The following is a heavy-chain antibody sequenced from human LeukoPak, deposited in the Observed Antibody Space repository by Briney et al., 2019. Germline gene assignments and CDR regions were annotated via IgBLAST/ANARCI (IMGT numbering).Heavy chain of an antibody. CDR1: GYTFTSYG. J-gene: IGHJ3*02. V-gene: IGHV1-18*01. Sequence: GASVKVSCKASGYTFTSYGISWARQAPGQGLEWMGWISAYNGNTNYAQKLQGRVTMTTDTSTSTAYMELSSLRSEDTAVYYCASLYYYDSSGSDDAFDIWGQGTMVTVSS. D-gene: IGHD3-22*01. CDR3: ASLYYYDSSGSDDAFDI. CDR2: ISAYNGNT.